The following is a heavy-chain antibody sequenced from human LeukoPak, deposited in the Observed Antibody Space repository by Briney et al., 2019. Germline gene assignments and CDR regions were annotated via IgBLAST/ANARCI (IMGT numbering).Heavy chain of an antibody. CDR1: GGSISSGDYY. Sequence: SETLSLTCTVSGGSISSGDYYGSWIRQPPGKGLEWIGYIYHSGSTYYNPSLKSRVTISVDRSKNQFSLKLSSVTAADTAVYYCARGEQPYYFDYWGQGTLVTVSS. CDR3: ARGEQPYYFDY. V-gene: IGHV4-30-4*01. J-gene: IGHJ4*02. CDR2: IYHSGST. D-gene: IGHD1-26*01.